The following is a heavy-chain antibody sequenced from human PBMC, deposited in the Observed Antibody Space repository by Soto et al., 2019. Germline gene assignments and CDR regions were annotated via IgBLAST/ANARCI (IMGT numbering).Heavy chain of an antibody. V-gene: IGHV3-23*01. CDR1: GFNFNNYA. Sequence: EVKLLESGGGLVQPGGSLRLSCAASGFNFNNYAMTWVRQAPGKGLEWVSTIIAGGESTYYADSVTGRCSISRDNSQNTLYLQMNSLRADDTALYYCAKKYSYGSGSYLYHFDYWGQGTLVTVSS. CDR3: AKKYSYGSGSYLYHFDY. CDR2: IIAGGEST. D-gene: IGHD3-10*01. J-gene: IGHJ4*02.